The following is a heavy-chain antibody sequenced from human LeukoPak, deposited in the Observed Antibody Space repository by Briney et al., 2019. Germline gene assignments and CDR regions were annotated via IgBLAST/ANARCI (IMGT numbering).Heavy chain of an antibody. V-gene: IGHV3-21*01. D-gene: IGHD2-15*01. Sequence: GGSLRLSCAASGFTLSSYSMNWFRQAPGKGLGWVSSISSSSSYIYYADSVKGRFTISRDNAKNSLYLQMNSLRAEDTAVYYCARVRCSGGSCYYFDYWGQGTLVTVSS. J-gene: IGHJ4*02. CDR1: GFTLSSYS. CDR2: ISSSSSYI. CDR3: ARVRCSGGSCYYFDY.